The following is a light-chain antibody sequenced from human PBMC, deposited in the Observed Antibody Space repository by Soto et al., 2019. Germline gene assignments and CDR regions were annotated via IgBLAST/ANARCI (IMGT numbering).Light chain of an antibody. V-gene: IGLV1-44*01. CDR3: QSYDSSLSGLVV. CDR2: STH. J-gene: IGLJ2*01. CDR1: NSNIGTYT. Sequence: QSALTQPPSASGTPGQRVTISCSGSNSNIGTYTVNWFRQVPGTAPSLLIFSTHQRPSGVPDRFSGSKSDTSASLAITGLQAEDEADYYCQSYDSSLSGLVVFGGGTKLTVL.